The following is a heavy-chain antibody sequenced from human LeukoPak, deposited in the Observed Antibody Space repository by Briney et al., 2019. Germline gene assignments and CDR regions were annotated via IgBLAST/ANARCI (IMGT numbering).Heavy chain of an antibody. Sequence: GGSLRLSCAASGFTFGDYAMHWVRQAPGKGLEWVSGSSWNSGSIGYADSVKGRFTISRDNAKNSLYLQMNSLRAEDTALYYCAKGGDGYNFGDYWGQGTLVTVSS. V-gene: IGHV3-9*01. CDR2: SSWNSGSI. CDR3: AKGGDGYNFGDY. D-gene: IGHD5-24*01. J-gene: IGHJ4*02. CDR1: GFTFGDYA.